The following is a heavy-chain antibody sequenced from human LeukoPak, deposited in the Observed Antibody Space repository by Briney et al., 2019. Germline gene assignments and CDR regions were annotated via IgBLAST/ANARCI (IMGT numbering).Heavy chain of an antibody. CDR3: ARATDSNGWLFDY. J-gene: IGHJ4*02. Sequence: SETLSLTCPVYGGFFRHYYLSWLRQPPGKGLDWIGEINQSGNTNYNPSLKSRVTISVDTSRNQLSLKLTSVTAADTAVYYCARATDSNGWLFDYWGQGTLVTVSS. CDR1: GGFFRHYY. D-gene: IGHD6-19*01. V-gene: IGHV4-34*01. CDR2: INQSGNT.